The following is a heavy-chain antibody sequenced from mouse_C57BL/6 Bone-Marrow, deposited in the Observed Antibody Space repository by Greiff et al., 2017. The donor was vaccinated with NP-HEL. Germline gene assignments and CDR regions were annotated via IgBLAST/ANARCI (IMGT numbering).Heavy chain of an antibody. CDR3: ARHEDNHYLYYAMDY. J-gene: IGHJ4*01. CDR2: FYPGSGSI. CDR1: GYTFTEYT. V-gene: IGHV1-62-2*01. Sequence: VKLMESGAELVKPGASVKLSCKASGYTFTEYTIHWVKQRSGQGLEWIGWFYPGSGSIKYNEKFKDKATLTADKSSSTVYMELSRLTSEDSAVYFCARHEDNHYLYYAMDYWGQGTSVTVSS. D-gene: IGHD1-2*01.